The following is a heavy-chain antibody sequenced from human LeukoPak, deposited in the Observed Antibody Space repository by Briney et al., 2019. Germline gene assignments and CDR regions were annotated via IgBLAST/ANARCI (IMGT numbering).Heavy chain of an antibody. Sequence: GGSLRLSCAASGFTFSSYWMSWVRQAPGKGLEWVANIKQDGSEKYHVDSVKGRFTISRDNAKNSLYLQMNSLRAEDTAVYYCARGIQLWSEYYYYYYGMDVWGQGTTVTVSS. J-gene: IGHJ6*02. CDR2: IKQDGSEK. CDR3: ARGIQLWSEYYYYYYGMDV. CDR1: GFTFSSYW. D-gene: IGHD5-18*01. V-gene: IGHV3-7*01.